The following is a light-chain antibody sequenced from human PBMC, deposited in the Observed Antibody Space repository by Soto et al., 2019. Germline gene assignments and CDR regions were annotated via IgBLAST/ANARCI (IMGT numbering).Light chain of an antibody. J-gene: IGKJ4*01. CDR1: QSISSN. CDR3: QQYNDWPPIT. CDR2: DAS. Sequence: EIVMTQSPATLSVSPGEGATLPCRASQSISSNLAWYQQKPGQAPRLVIFDASTRATGIPDRFTGSGSGTEFTLTISSLQSEDSAVYFCQQYNDWPPITFGGGTKVDI. V-gene: IGKV3-15*01.